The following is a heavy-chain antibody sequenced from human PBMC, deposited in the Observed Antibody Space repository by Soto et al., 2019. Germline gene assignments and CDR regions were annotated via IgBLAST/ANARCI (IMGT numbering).Heavy chain of an antibody. V-gene: IGHV3-23*01. CDR3: AKLDGEWELLSEVAFDI. Sequence: GSLRLSCAASGFTFSSYAMSWVRQAPGKGLEWVSAISGSGGSTYYADSVKGRFTISRDNSKNTLYLQMNSLRAEDTAVYYCAKLDGEWELLSEVAFDIWGQGTMVTVSS. CDR2: ISGSGGST. D-gene: IGHD1-26*01. J-gene: IGHJ3*02. CDR1: GFTFSSYA.